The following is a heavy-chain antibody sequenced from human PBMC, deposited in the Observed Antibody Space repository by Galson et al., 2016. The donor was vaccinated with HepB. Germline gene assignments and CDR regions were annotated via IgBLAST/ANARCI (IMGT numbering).Heavy chain of an antibody. Sequence: SETLSLTCTVSGGSVSGYYWNWIRQSPGKGLEWIGYIYSSGTTTYNPSLESRVTISVDTSKNQFSLKLSSVTAADSAVYYCAKNGPAHSGGWHFGLWGRGTLVTVSS. CDR3: AKNGPAHSGGWHFGL. CDR1: GGSVSGYY. D-gene: IGHD6-25*01. V-gene: IGHV4-59*02. CDR2: IYSSGTT. J-gene: IGHJ2*01.